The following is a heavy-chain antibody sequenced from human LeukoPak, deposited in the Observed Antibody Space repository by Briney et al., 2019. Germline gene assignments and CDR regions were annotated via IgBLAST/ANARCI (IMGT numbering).Heavy chain of an antibody. J-gene: IGHJ4*02. Sequence: GGSLRLSCAASGFTFSHSAMSWVRQAPGKGLEWVSNISGDDISTYYADSVKGRFTISRDNSKNTLYLQMNSLRADDTAVYFCAKSGYNRFDYRGQGTLVTVSS. V-gene: IGHV3-23*01. D-gene: IGHD5-24*01. CDR3: AKSGYNRFDY. CDR2: ISGDDIST. CDR1: GFTFSHSA.